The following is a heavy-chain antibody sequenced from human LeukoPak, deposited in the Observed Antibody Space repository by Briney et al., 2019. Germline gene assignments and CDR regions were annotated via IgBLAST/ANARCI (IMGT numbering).Heavy chain of an antibody. Sequence: PETLSLTCTVSGGSVSSGGYYWSWIRQPPGKGLEWIGYIYYSGSTTYNPSLNSRVTISVDTSKNKFSLKLSSVTAADTAVYYCARVPISTTARGYFDYWGQGTLVTVSS. CDR1: GGSVSSGGYY. J-gene: IGHJ4*02. D-gene: IGHD4-17*01. V-gene: IGHV4-61*08. CDR2: IYYSGST. CDR3: ARVPISTTARGYFDY.